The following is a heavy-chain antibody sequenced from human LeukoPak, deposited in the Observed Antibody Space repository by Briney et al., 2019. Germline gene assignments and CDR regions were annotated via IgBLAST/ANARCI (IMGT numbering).Heavy chain of an antibody. CDR3: VRTGFVGVSDHDAFDI. V-gene: IGHV4-39*01. J-gene: IGHJ3*02. CDR2: ILYSGST. Sequence: KSSETLSLTCTVSGVSISSTAYFWGWIRQPPGKGLEWIGSILYSGSTYNNPSLMRRVTTSVDTSKNQFSLKLSSVTAADTAVYYGVRTGFVGVSDHDAFDIWGRGTAVTVSS. D-gene: IGHD3-16*01. CDR1: GVSISSTAYF.